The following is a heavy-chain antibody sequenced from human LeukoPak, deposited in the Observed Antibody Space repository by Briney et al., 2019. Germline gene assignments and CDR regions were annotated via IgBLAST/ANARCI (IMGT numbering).Heavy chain of an antibody. CDR2: IRNDGSKK. CDR3: AKDPRSSSYYFDY. J-gene: IGHJ4*02. V-gene: IGHV3-30*02. CDR1: GFTFSSYC. Sequence: GGSLRLSCAASGFTFSSYCMHWVRQAPGKGLGWVAFIRNDGSKKYYADSVKGRFTISRDNSKNTLYLQMNSLRAEDTAVYYCAKDPRSSSYYFDYWGQGTLVTVSS.